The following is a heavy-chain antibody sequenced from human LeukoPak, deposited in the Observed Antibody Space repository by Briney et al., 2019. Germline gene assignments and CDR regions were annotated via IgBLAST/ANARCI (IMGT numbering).Heavy chain of an antibody. CDR2: INPSGGST. J-gene: IGHJ4*02. D-gene: IGHD3-22*01. V-gene: IGHV1-46*01. CDR3: ARDWENYDSSGYYVF. Sequence: ASVKVSCKASGYTFTSYYMHWVRQAPGQGLEWMGIINPSGGSTSYAQKFQGRVTMTRDTSTSTVYMELSSLRSEDTAVYHCARDWENYDSSGYYVFWGQGTLVTVSS. CDR1: GYTFTSYY.